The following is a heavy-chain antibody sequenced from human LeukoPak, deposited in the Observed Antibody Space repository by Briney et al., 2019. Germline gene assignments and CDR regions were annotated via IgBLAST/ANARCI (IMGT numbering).Heavy chain of an antibody. D-gene: IGHD1-26*01. CDR2: INSDGSTT. CDR1: GFTFSTYW. CDR3: ARELPFDY. Sequence: PGGSLRLSCAASGFTFSTYWMHWVRQAPGKGLVWVSRINSDGSTTNYADSVKGRFSISRDNAKKTPYLQMNSLRAEDTAVYYCARELPFDYWGQGTLVSVSS. V-gene: IGHV3-74*01. J-gene: IGHJ4*02.